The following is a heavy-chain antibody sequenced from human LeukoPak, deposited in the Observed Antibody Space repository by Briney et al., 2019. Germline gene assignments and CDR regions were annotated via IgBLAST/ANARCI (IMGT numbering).Heavy chain of an antibody. CDR2: ISAYNGNT. CDR1: GYTFTSYG. D-gene: IGHD3-10*01. J-gene: IGHJ4*02. V-gene: IGHV1-18*01. Sequence: ASVKVSCKASGYTFTSYGISWVRQAPGQGLEWMGSISAYNGNTNYAQKLQGRVTMTTDTSTSTAYMELRSLRSDDTAVYYCARVTMVRGVIIGNDDYWGQGTLVTVSS. CDR3: ARVTMVRGVIIGNDDY.